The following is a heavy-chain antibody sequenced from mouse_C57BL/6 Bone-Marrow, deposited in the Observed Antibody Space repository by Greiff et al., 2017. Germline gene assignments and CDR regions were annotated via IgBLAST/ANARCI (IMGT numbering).Heavy chain of an antibody. Sequence: EVHLVESGGGLVKPGGSLKLSCAASGFTFSSYAMSWVRQTPEKRLEWVATISDGGSYTYYPDNVKGRFTISRDNAKNNLYLQMSHLKSEDTAMYYCARDLVGNRGYFDVWGTGTTVTVSS. D-gene: IGHD2-1*01. J-gene: IGHJ1*03. V-gene: IGHV5-4*01. CDR1: GFTFSSYA. CDR2: ISDGGSYT. CDR3: ARDLVGNRGYFDV.